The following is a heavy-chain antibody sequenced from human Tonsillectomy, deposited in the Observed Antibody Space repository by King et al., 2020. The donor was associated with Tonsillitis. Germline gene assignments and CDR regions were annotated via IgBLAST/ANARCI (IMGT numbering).Heavy chain of an antibody. CDR3: ARYVTSSWYNY. J-gene: IGHJ4*02. V-gene: IGHV3-7*03. CDR2: INQDGSEK. D-gene: IGHD6-13*01. CDR1: GFTFSTYW. Sequence: VQLVESGGGLVQPGGSLRLSCAASGFTFSTYWMNWVRQAPGKGLEWVANINQDGSEKYYVDSVKGRFTISRDNAKNLLYLQMDSLRAEDTAVYYCARYVTSSWYNYWGQGSLVTVSS.